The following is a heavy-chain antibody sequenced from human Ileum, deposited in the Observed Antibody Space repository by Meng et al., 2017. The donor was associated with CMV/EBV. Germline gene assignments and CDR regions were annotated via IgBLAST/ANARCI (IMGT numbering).Heavy chain of an antibody. D-gene: IGHD1-20*01. J-gene: IGHJ4*02. CDR2: IYYSGST. Sequence: SGGSISPSSSFWGWIRKPTGKGLEGIGSIYYSGSTYYNPSLKSRATISVDTSKNQVSLKLSSVTAADTAVFYCARGVYNWNDEHYFDYWGQGTLVTVSS. CDR1: GGSISPSSSF. CDR3: ARGVYNWNDEHYFDY. V-gene: IGHV4-39*01.